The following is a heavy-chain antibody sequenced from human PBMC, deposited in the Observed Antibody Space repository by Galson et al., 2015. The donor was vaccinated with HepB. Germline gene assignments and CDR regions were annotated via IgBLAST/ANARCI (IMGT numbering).Heavy chain of an antibody. Sequence: SVKVSCKASGYTFTSYGISWVRQAPGQGLEWMGGIIPIFGTANYAQKFQGRVTITADESTSTAYMELSSLRSEDTAVYYCAREGNCSSTSCHYLSYYYGMDVWGQGTTVTVSS. D-gene: IGHD2-2*01. CDR3: AREGNCSSTSCHYLSYYYGMDV. J-gene: IGHJ6*02. CDR1: GYTFTSYG. V-gene: IGHV1-69*13. CDR2: IIPIFGTA.